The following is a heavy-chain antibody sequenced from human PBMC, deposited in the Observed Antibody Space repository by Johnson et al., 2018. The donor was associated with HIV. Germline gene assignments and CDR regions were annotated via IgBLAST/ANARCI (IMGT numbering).Heavy chain of an antibody. V-gene: IGHV3-53*01. CDR1: GFTVSSNY. D-gene: IGHD1-26*01. Sequence: VQLVESGGGLIQPGGSLRLSCAASGFTVSSNYMSWVRQAPGKGLEWVSFLYSGGTTYYADSVKGRFTISRDNSKNTLYLQMNSLRAEDTAVYYCARESANSGRYSGAFDIWGQGTMVTVSS. J-gene: IGHJ3*02. CDR2: LYSGGTT. CDR3: ARESANSGRYSGAFDI.